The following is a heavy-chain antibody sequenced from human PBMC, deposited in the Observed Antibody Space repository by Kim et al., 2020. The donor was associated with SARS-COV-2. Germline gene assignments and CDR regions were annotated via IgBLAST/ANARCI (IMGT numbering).Heavy chain of an antibody. Sequence: SETLSLTCAVYGGSFSGYYWSWIRQPPGKGLEWIGEINHSGSTNYNPSLKSRVTISVDTSKNQFSLKLSSVTAADTAVYYCASDDQYSSSWYRPWGQGTLVTVSS. CDR1: GGSFSGYY. J-gene: IGHJ5*02. CDR2: INHSGST. CDR3: ASDDQYSSSWYRP. V-gene: IGHV4-34*01. D-gene: IGHD6-13*01.